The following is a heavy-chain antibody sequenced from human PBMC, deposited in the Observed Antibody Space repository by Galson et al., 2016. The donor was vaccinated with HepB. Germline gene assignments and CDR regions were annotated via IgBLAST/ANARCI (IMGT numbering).Heavy chain of an antibody. J-gene: IGHJ6*02. CDR3: ARGYYNAMDV. Sequence: SLRLSYAASGFSLSSYGMQWVRQAPGKGLEWVAVLMHVGGEKDYGDSVKGRFTISRDDSKNTLHLQMNSLRGDDTAVYYCARGYYNAMDVWGQGATVTVSS. V-gene: IGHV3-30-3*01. CDR1: GFSLSSYG. CDR2: LMHVGGEK.